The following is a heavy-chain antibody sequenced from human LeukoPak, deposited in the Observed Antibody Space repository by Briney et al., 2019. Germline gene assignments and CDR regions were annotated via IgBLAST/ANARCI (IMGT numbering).Heavy chain of an antibody. Sequence: GGSLRLSCAASGFTFSNYEMNWVRQAPGKGLEWVSYISDSGNTIYYADSVKGRFTISRDNAKNSLYLQVNSLRADDTAVYYCARGRSGNYYDYWGQGTLVTVSS. CDR2: ISDSGNTI. CDR3: ARGRSGNYYDY. J-gene: IGHJ4*02. D-gene: IGHD1-26*01. CDR1: GFTFSNYE. V-gene: IGHV3-48*03.